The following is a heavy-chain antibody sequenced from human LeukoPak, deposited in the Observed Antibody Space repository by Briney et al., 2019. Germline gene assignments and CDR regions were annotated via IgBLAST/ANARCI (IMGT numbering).Heavy chain of an antibody. V-gene: IGHV1-69*05. J-gene: IGHJ6*03. Sequence: SVKVSCKASGGTFSSYAISWVRQAPGHGLEWMGGIIPIFGTANYAQKFQGRVTITTDESTSTAYMELSSLRSEDTAVYYCASNTPGIVGATKLDYYYYYMDVWGKGTTVTVSS. D-gene: IGHD1-26*01. CDR2: IIPIFGTA. CDR1: GGTFSSYA. CDR3: ASNTPGIVGATKLDYYYYYMDV.